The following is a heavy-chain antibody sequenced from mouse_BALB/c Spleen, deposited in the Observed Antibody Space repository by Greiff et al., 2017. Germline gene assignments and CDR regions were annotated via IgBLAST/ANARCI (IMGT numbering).Heavy chain of an antibody. CDR1: GFAFSSYD. V-gene: IGHV5-12-1*01. D-gene: IGHD1-1*01. J-gene: IGHJ4*01. CDR3: ARSSRGWAMDY. CDR2: ISSGGGST. Sequence: EVKLMESGGGLVKPGGSLKLSCAASGFAFSSYDMSWVRQTPEKRLEWVAYISSGGGSTYYPDTVKGRFTISRDNAKNTLYLQMSSLKSEDTAMYYCARSSRGWAMDYWGQGTSVTVSS.